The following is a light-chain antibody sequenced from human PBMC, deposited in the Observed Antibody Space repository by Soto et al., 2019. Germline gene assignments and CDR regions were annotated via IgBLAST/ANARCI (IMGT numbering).Light chain of an antibody. CDR3: SSYTSSSTYV. Sequence: QSALTQRASVSGSPGQSITISCTGTSSDVGGYNYDSWYQQHPGKAPKLMIYDVSNRPSGVSNRFSGSKSGNTASLTISGLQAEDDADYYCSSYTSSSTYVFGTGTKLTVL. J-gene: IGLJ1*01. V-gene: IGLV2-14*01. CDR2: DVS. CDR1: SSDVGGYNY.